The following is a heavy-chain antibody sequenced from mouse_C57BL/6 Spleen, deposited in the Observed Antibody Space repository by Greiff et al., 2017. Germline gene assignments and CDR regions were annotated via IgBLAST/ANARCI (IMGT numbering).Heavy chain of an antibody. Sequence: QVQLQQPGAELVRPGSSVKLSCKASGYTFTSYWMHWVKQRPIQGLEWIGNIDPSDSETHYNQKFKGKATLTVDKSSSTAYMQLSSLTSEDSAVYCCARLTERYFDVWGTGTTVTVSS. CDR2: IDPSDSET. V-gene: IGHV1-52*01. CDR3: ARLTERYFDV. D-gene: IGHD1-1*01. CDR1: GYTFTSYW. J-gene: IGHJ1*03.